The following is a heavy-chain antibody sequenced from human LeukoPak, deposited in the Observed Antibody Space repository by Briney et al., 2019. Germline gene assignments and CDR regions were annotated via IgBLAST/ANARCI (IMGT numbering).Heavy chain of an antibody. CDR1: GFTFSSYS. D-gene: IGHD3-22*01. CDR2: IKQDGSEE. Sequence: GGSLRLSCAASGFTFSSYSMNWVRQAPGKGLEWVANIKQDGSEEYYVDSVKGRFTISRDNAKNSLYLQMNSLRAEDTAVYYCARHGHYSFAYWGQGILVTVSS. CDR3: ARHGHYSFAY. J-gene: IGHJ4*02. V-gene: IGHV3-7*03.